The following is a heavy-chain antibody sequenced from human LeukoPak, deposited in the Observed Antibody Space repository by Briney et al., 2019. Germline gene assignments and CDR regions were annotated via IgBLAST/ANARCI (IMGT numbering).Heavy chain of an antibody. J-gene: IGHJ4*02. D-gene: IGHD5-18*01. CDR3: ARGLRDTAMVLFDY. V-gene: IGHV4-34*01. CDR1: GGSFSGYY. CDR2: INHSGST. Sequence: TETLSLTCAVYGGSFSGYYWSWIRQPPGKGLEWIGEINHSGSTNYNPSLKSRVTISVDTSKNQFSLKLSSVTAADTAVYYCARGLRDTAMVLFDYWGQGTLDTVS.